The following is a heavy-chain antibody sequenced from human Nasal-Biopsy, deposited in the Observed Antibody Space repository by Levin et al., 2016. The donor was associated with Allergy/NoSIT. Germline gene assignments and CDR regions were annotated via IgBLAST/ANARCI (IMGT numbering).Heavy chain of an antibody. Sequence: GESLKISCVASGFPFSQTWMSWVRQAPGKGLEWVGRIKIKLDGGARDYAAPVKGRFNITRDDSKNTVYLQMNSLETDDTAVYYCTTAYGMDVWGQGTTVTVSS. V-gene: IGHV3-15*01. CDR2: IKIKLDGGAR. J-gene: IGHJ6*02. CDR1: GFPFSQTW. CDR3: TTAYGMDV.